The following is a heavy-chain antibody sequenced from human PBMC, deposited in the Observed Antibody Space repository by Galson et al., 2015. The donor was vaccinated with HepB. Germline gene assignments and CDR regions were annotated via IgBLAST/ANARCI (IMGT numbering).Heavy chain of an antibody. Sequence: SLRLSCAASGFTFSSYAMHWVRQAPGKGLEWVAVISYDGSNKYYADSVKGRFTISRDNSKNTLYLQMNSLRAEDTAVYYCARDLEAIAAAGFDYWGQGTLVTVSS. J-gene: IGHJ4*02. CDR1: GFTFSSYA. V-gene: IGHV3-30*04. D-gene: IGHD6-13*01. CDR3: ARDLEAIAAAGFDY. CDR2: ISYDGSNK.